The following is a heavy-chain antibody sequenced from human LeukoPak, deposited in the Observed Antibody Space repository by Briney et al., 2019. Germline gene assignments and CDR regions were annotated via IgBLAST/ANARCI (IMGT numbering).Heavy chain of an antibody. Sequence: PGGSLRLSCAASGFTFSSYWMSWVRQAPGKGLEWVANIKQDGSEKYYVDSVKGRFTISRDNAKNSLYLQMNSLRAEDTAVYYCARDVIYGDLNWFDPWGQGTLVTVSS. J-gene: IGHJ5*02. CDR1: GFTFSSYW. CDR3: ARDVIYGDLNWFDP. CDR2: IKQDGSEK. V-gene: IGHV3-7*01. D-gene: IGHD4-17*01.